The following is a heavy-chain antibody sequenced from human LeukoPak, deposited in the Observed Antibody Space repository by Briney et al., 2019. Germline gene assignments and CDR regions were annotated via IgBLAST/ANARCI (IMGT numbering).Heavy chain of an antibody. D-gene: IGHD2-2*01. CDR3: APTNAWSYYFDY. CDR1: GYTFTDYY. CDR2: INPHTGVT. Sequence: ASVKVSCKASGYTFTDYYVHWVRQAPGQGLEWMGWINPHTGVTNYAQSFQGRVTMTRDTSISTAYMELSRLRSDDTAVYYCAPTNAWSYYFDYWGQGTLVTVSS. J-gene: IGHJ4*02. V-gene: IGHV1-2*02.